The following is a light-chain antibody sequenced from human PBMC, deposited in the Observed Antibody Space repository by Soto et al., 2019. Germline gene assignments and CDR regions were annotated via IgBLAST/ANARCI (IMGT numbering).Light chain of an antibody. Sequence: QSVLTQPLSASGTPGQRVTISCSGSSSNIGSNSVYWYQQLPGTAPQLLIYRNNQRPSGVPDRFSGSKSGTSASLAISGLRSEDEADYYCAAWDDSLSGPHVVFGGGTKLTVL. CDR1: SSNIGSNS. J-gene: IGLJ2*01. CDR2: RNN. CDR3: AAWDDSLSGPHVV. V-gene: IGLV1-47*01.